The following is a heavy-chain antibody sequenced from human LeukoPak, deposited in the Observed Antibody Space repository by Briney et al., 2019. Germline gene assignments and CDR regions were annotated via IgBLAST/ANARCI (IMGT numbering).Heavy chain of an antibody. Sequence: SVKVSCKASGGTFSSYAISWVRQAPGQGLEWMGGIIPIFGTANYAQKFQGRVTITADESTSTAYMELSSLRSDDTAVYYCARVGLAYCGGDCYLKVWGQGTLVTVSS. J-gene: IGHJ4*02. CDR3: ARVGLAYCGGDCYLKV. CDR1: GGTFSSYA. D-gene: IGHD2-21*02. CDR2: IIPIFGTA. V-gene: IGHV1-69*13.